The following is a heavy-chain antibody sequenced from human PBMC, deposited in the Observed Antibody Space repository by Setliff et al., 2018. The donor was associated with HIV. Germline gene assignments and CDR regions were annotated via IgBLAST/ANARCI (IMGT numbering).Heavy chain of an antibody. CDR1: GASISSGLYY. V-gene: IGHV4-61*02. J-gene: IGHJ4*02. D-gene: IGHD6-25*01. CDR2: ISSSGST. CDR3: ARDVGSSAWPFDY. Sequence: PSETLSLTCTVSGASISSGLYYWNWTRQPAGKGLEWIGRISSSGSTTYSPSLKSRVTISVDTSKNQFSLNLRSVTAADTAVYYCARDVGSSAWPFDYWGQGALVTVSS.